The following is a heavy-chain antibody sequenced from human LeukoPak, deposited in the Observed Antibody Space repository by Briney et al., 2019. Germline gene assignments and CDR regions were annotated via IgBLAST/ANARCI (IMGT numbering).Heavy chain of an antibody. CDR3: ARDESGDNDAFDI. V-gene: IGHV3-21*01. CDR1: GFTFSDYT. Sequence: GGSLRLSCAASGFTFSDYTMNWVRLAPGKGLEWVSSISGSSNYIYYADSVKGRFTISRGNAKNSMYLQMNSLRVEDTAVYYCARDESGDNDAFDIWGQGTMVTVSS. D-gene: IGHD2-21*01. CDR2: ISGSSNYI. J-gene: IGHJ3*02.